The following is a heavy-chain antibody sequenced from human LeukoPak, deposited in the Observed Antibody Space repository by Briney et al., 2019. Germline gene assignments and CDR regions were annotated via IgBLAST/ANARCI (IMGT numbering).Heavy chain of an antibody. CDR1: GYTFTGYY. V-gene: IGHV1-2*02. CDR3: ARAGVSGEGLDY. J-gene: IGHJ4*02. D-gene: IGHD1-26*01. Sequence: ASVKVSCKASGYTFTGYYMHWVRQAPGQGLEWMGWISANSGGTNYAQKFQGRVTMTQDTSIITAYMELSSLTSDDTAVYYCARAGVSGEGLDYWGQGTLVTVSS. CDR2: ISANSGGT.